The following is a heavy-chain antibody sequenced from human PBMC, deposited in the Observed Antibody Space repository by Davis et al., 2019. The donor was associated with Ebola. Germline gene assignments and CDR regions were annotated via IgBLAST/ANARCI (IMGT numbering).Heavy chain of an antibody. CDR2: IYYSGST. Sequence: SETLSLTCTLSGGSISSSSYYWGWIRQPPGKGLEWIGSIYYSGSTYYNPSLKSRVSISVDTSKNQFSLKPSSVTAADTAVYYCARFPYYYGMDVWGQGTTVTVSS. CDR3: ARFPYYYGMDV. J-gene: IGHJ6*02. CDR1: GGSISSSSYY. V-gene: IGHV4-39*01.